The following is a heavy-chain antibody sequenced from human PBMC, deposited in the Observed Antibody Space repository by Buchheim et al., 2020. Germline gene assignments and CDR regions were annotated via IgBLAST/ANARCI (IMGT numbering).Heavy chain of an antibody. V-gene: IGHV5-51*01. J-gene: IGHJ5*02. CDR2: IYPHDSDT. Sequence: EVQLVQSGAEVKKAGESLRISCKGSGYSFTTYWIGWVRQMPGKGLEWMGIIYPHDSDTRYSPSSQVQVTISADKSITTAYLQWSSLKASDTAIYYCARRTLILPSMGWFDPWGQGTL. CDR1: GYSFTTYW. CDR3: ARRTLILPSMGWFDP. D-gene: IGHD2/OR15-2a*01.